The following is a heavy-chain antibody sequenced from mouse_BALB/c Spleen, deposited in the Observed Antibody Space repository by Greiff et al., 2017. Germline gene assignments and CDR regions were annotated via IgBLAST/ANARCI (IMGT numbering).Heavy chain of an antibody. CDR2: ISYSGST. V-gene: IGHV3-2*02. CDR1: GYSITSDYA. J-gene: IGHJ4*01. D-gene: IGHD1-1*01. CDR3: ARHYDNAMDY. Sequence: EVMLVESGPGLVKPSQSLSLTCTVTGYSITSDYAWNWIRQFPGNKLEWMGFISYSGSTSYNPSLKSRISITRDTSKNQFFLQMNSVTAEDTATYYCARHYDNAMDYWGQGTSVTVSS.